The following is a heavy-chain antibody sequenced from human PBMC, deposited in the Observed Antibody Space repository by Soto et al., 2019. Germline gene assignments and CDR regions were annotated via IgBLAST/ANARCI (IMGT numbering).Heavy chain of an antibody. J-gene: IGHJ6*02. CDR2: ISYDGSNK. V-gene: IGHV3-30*18. CDR1: GFTFSSYG. D-gene: IGHD1-26*01. Sequence: GGSLRLSCAASGFTFSSYGMHWVRQAPGKGLEWVAVISYDGSNKYYADSVKGRFTISRDNSKNTLYLQMNSLIAEDTAVYYCAKDWELRGTYHYYGMDVWGQGTTVTVSS. CDR3: AKDWELRGTYHYYGMDV.